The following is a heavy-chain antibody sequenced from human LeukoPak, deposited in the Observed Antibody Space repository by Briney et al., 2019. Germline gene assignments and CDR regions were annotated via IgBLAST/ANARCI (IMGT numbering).Heavy chain of an antibody. D-gene: IGHD3-22*01. V-gene: IGHV3-23*01. Sequence: PGGSLRLSCAASGFTFSSYAMSWVRQAPGKGLEGVSAISGSGGSTYYADSVKGRFTISRDNSKNTLYLQMNSLRAEDTAVYYCAKEEAYYYDSSGYFDYWGQGTLVTVSS. J-gene: IGHJ4*02. CDR3: AKEEAYYYDSSGYFDY. CDR2: ISGSGGST. CDR1: GFTFSSYA.